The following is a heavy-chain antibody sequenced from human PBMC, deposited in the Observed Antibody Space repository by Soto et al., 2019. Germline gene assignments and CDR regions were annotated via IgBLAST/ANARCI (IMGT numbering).Heavy chain of an antibody. CDR2: IYWDDDK. CDR1: GFSLTTSGVG. V-gene: IGHV2-5*02. J-gene: IGHJ6*02. D-gene: IGHD1-26*01. Sequence: QITLKESGPTLVKPTQTLTLTCTFSGFSLTTSGVGVGWIRQPPGKALEWLAFIYWDDDKRYSPSLKTRPTIIKDTSNNQLVHTVTNMDPVDAAPYSWAHGRVGSPTGASDVGGQGTTVTVSS. CDR3: AHGRVGSPTGASDV.